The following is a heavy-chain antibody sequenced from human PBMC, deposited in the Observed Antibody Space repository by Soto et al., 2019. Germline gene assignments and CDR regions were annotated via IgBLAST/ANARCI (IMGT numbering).Heavy chain of an antibody. J-gene: IGHJ4*02. CDR3: VRGPDYEGYFDY. D-gene: IGHD3-22*01. V-gene: IGHV1-69*12. Sequence: QVRLVQSGAEVKKTESSVKVSCEASGTTFSNFAIGWVRQAPGQGREWMGGIILPFGTPNYAQKFQGRVTNSADESMTTVYMELRGLRSGDTAVYYCVRGPDYEGYFDYWGQGTLVTVSS. CDR2: IILPFGTP. CDR1: GTTFSNFA.